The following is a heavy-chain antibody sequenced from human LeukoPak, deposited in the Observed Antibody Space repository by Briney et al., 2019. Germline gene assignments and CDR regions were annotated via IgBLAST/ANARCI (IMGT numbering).Heavy chain of an antibody. V-gene: IGHV1-69*05. CDR2: IIPIFGTA. CDR3: ATESGLLGAFDI. CDR1: GGTFSSYA. D-gene: IGHD3-3*02. Sequence: SVKVSCKASGGTFSSYAISWVRQAPGQGLEWMGGIIPIFGTANYAQKFQGRVTITTDESTSTAYMELSSLRSEDTAVYYCATESGLLGAFDIWGQGTMVTVSS. J-gene: IGHJ3*02.